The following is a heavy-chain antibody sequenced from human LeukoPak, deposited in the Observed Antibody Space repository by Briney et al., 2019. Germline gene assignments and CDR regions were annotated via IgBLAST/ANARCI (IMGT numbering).Heavy chain of an antibody. J-gene: IGHJ4*02. CDR2: IHSDGSSR. D-gene: IGHD4-17*01. Sequence: PGGSLRLSCAASGFAFSSYWMHWVRQAPGKGLVWVSRIHSDGSSRTYADSVKGRFTISRDNAKNSLFLQMSTLRAEDTAVYYCARRKNGDSLFDSWGQGTLVTVSS. CDR3: ARRKNGDSLFDS. V-gene: IGHV3-74*01. CDR1: GFAFSSYW.